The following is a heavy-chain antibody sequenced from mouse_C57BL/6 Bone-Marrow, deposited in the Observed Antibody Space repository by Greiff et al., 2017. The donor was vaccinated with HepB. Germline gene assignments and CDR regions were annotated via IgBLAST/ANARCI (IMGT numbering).Heavy chain of an antibody. D-gene: IGHD1-1*01. J-gene: IGHJ2*01. V-gene: IGHV1-42*01. CDR1: GYSFTGYY. CDR3: AKTYYYGSSSYFDY. Sequence: VQLQQSGPELVKPGASVKISCKASGYSFTGYYMNWVKQSPEKSLEWIGEINPSTGGTTYNQKFKAKATLTVDKSSSTAYMQLKSLTSEDSAVYYCAKTYYYGSSSYFDYWGQGTTLTVSS. CDR2: INPSTGGT.